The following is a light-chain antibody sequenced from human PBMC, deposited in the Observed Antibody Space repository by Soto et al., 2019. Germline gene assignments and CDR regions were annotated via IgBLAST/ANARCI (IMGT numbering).Light chain of an antibody. Sequence: EIVMTQSPATLSVSPGERATLSCRASQSVSSNLAWYQQKPGQAPRLLIYGVSTRATGFPARFSGSGSGTEFTLNISGLQSEDFAIYYCQQYDNWPRTFGQGTKVEIK. V-gene: IGKV3-15*01. J-gene: IGKJ1*01. CDR1: QSVSSN. CDR2: GVS. CDR3: QQYDNWPRT.